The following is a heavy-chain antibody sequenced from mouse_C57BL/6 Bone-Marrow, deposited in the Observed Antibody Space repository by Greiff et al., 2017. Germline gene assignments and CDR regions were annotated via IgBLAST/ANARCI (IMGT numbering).Heavy chain of an antibody. CDR1: GYTFTSYW. V-gene: IGHV1-50*01. CDR2: IDPSDSYT. J-gene: IGHJ1*03. D-gene: IGHD2-1*01. CDR3: ASDGNWGYWYFDV. Sequence: VQLQQPGAELVKPGASVKLSCKASGYTFTSYWMQWVKQRPGQGLEWIGEIDPSDSYTNYNQKFKGKATLTVDTPSSTAYMQLSSLTSEDSAVYYCASDGNWGYWYFDVWGTGTTVTVSS.